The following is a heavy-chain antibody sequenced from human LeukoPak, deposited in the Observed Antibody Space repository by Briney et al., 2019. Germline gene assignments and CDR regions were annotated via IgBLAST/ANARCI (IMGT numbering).Heavy chain of an antibody. D-gene: IGHD2-8*02. CDR3: ARGPDPLCTGISCYGFGP. V-gene: IGHV4-30-2*01. Sequence: PSQTLSLTCAVSGGSISSGDYSWSWIRQPPGKGLEWIGYIYHSGSTNYNPSLKSRVTISVDRSKNQFSLKLPSVIAADTAVYYCARGPDPLCTGISCYGFGPWGQGTLVPVSS. J-gene: IGHJ5*02. CDR1: GGSISSGDYS. CDR2: IYHSGST.